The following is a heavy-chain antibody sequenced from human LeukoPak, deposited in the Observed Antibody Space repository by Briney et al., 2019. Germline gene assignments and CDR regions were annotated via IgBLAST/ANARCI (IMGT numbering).Heavy chain of an antibody. CDR3: TRAAGDYYYYYGLDV. D-gene: IGHD6-13*01. V-gene: IGHV3-73*01. CDR1: GFIFSGSA. J-gene: IGHJ6*02. Sequence: GGSLTLSCAASGFIFSGSAVHWVRQASGKGLEWVGRIKNKANGYATAYTASVKGRFTISRDDSEHTAYLQMNSLKTEDTAVYYCTRAAGDYYYYYGLDVWGQGTTVTVSS. CDR2: IKNKANGYAT.